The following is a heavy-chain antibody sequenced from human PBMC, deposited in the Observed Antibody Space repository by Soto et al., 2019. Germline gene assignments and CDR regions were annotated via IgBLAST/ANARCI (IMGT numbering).Heavy chain of an antibody. CDR1: GGSISSSNW. CDR3: ARDMGLGSPYSSRGLDY. CDR2: IYHSGST. J-gene: IGHJ4*02. D-gene: IGHD6-13*01. Sequence: QVQLQESGPGLVKPSGTLSLTCAVSGGSISSSNWWSWVRQPPGKGLEWIGEIYHSGSTNYNPSLQSRGTISVDKSKNRCSLKLSSVTAADTAVYYCARDMGLGSPYSSRGLDYWGQGTLVTVSS. V-gene: IGHV4-4*02.